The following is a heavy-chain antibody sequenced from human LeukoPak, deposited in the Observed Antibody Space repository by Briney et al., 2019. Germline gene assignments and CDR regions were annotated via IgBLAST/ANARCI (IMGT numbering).Heavy chain of an antibody. CDR2: ISGSGVDT. CDR3: AKSSNEWELNSFDY. D-gene: IGHD1-26*01. J-gene: IGHJ4*02. CDR1: GFTFSTFA. Sequence: GGSLRLSCEASGFTFSTFAMSWVRQAPGKGLEWVSAISGSGVDTHYADSVKGRFTISRDNSKNTLYLQMNSLKAEDTALYYCAKSSNEWELNSFDYWGQGTLVPVSS. V-gene: IGHV3-23*01.